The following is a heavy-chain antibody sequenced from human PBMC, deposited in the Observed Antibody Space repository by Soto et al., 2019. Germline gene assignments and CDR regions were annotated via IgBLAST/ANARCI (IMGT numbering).Heavy chain of an antibody. CDR3: SRVDPGETSPFDH. CDR1: GYTFTNYG. V-gene: IGHV1-18*01. J-gene: IGHJ4*02. Sequence: ASVKVSCKASGYTFTNYGVSWVRQAPGQGLEWMGWINPFDGSRMFAQSFQGRVTMTRDTSTSTVYMEVSSLRSEDTAVYYCSRVDPGETSPFDHWGQGTLVTVSS. CDR2: INPFDGSR. D-gene: IGHD3-10*01.